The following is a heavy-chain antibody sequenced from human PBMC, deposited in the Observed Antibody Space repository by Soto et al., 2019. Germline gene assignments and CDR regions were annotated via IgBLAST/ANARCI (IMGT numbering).Heavy chain of an antibody. CDR1: GFTFSSYW. CDR3: TRGNYYDSSVIGKVDY. D-gene: IGHD3-22*01. CDR2: INSDGSST. Sequence: GSLRLSCAASGFTFSSYWMHWVRQAPGKGLVWVSRINSDGSSTSYADSVKGRFTISRDNAKNTLYLQMNSLRAEDTAVYYCTRGNYYDSSVIGKVDYWGQGTLVTVSS. J-gene: IGHJ4*02. V-gene: IGHV3-74*01.